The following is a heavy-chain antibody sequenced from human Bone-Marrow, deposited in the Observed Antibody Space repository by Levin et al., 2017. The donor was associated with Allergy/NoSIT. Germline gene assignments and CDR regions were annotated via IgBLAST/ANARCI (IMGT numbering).Heavy chain of an antibody. CDR1: GGSFGSYY. J-gene: IGHJ6*02. D-gene: IGHD3-10*01. CDR2: IYSSGRT. Sequence: SGGSLRLSCTVSGGSFGSYYWTWVRQPPGKGLEWIGYIYSSGRTNYNRSLKSRLTISVDTSKNQFSLNLTSLTAADTAIFYCAGGRVGHGLDVWGQGTTVIVSS. CDR3: AGGRVGHGLDV. V-gene: IGHV4-59*01.